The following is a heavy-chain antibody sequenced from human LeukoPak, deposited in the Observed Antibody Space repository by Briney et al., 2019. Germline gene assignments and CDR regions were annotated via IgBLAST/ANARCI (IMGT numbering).Heavy chain of an antibody. D-gene: IGHD6-19*01. Sequence: ASVKVSCKASGYTFTSYYIHWVRQAPGQGLEWMGIINPSGGSTSYAQKFKGRVTMTRDTSTSTVYMELSSLRSEDTAVYYCARDNRLPPARPGYSNGWYFQHWGQGTLVTVSS. CDR2: INPSGGST. CDR1: GYTFTSYY. J-gene: IGHJ1*01. V-gene: IGHV1-46*01. CDR3: ARDNRLPPARPGYSNGWYFQH.